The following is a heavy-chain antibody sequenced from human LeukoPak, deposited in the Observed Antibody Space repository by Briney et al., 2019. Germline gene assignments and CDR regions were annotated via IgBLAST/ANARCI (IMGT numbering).Heavy chain of an antibody. Sequence: PGGSLRLSCAPSGFTFNNYAMAWVRQAPGKGLEWVSPISDSGGATHYADSVTGRFTISRDNSKNTLHLQLNSLRAEDTAVYYCARDVGGNHFFDYWGQGTLVTVSS. CDR2: ISDSGGAT. D-gene: IGHD1-14*01. CDR1: GFTFNNYA. V-gene: IGHV3-23*01. CDR3: ARDVGGNHFFDY. J-gene: IGHJ4*02.